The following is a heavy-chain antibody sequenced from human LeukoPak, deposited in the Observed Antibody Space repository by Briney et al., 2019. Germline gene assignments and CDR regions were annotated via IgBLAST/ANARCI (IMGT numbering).Heavy chain of an antibody. Sequence: SETLSLTCTVSGGSIISSDYYWGWIRQPPGKGLEWIGSIYYGGSTYYNPSLKSRVTISVDTSMNQFSLKLSFVTTADTAAYYCARALGYCSGGSCTRGYNWFDPWGQGTLVTVPS. J-gene: IGHJ5*02. CDR1: GGSIISSDYY. CDR2: IYYGGST. V-gene: IGHV4-39*01. CDR3: ARALGYCSGGSCTRGYNWFDP. D-gene: IGHD2-15*01.